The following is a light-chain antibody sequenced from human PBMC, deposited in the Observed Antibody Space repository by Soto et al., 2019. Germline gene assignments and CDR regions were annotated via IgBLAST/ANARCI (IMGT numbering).Light chain of an antibody. CDR1: QSVSSN. J-gene: IGKJ4*01. V-gene: IGKV3-15*01. CDR3: QQYYNWPLT. CDR2: GAF. Sequence: EIVMTQSPVTLSVSPGERVTLSCRASQSVSSNLAWYQQKPGQAPSLLIYGAFTRATGIPARFSGSGSGTEFTLTISSLQSEDFAVYYCQQYYNWPLTFGGGTKVDIK.